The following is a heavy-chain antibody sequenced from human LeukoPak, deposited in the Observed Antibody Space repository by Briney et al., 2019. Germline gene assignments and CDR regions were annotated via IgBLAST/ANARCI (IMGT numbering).Heavy chain of an antibody. D-gene: IGHD2-15*01. CDR1: GGSFSGYY. CDR2: INHSGST. Sequence: PSETLSLTCAVYGGSFSGYYWSWIRQPPGKGLEWIGEINHSGSTNYNPSVKSRVTISVDTSKNQFSLKLSSVTAADTAVYYCANSLGSHDYWGQGTLVTVSS. V-gene: IGHV4-34*01. J-gene: IGHJ4*02. CDR3: ANSLGSHDY.